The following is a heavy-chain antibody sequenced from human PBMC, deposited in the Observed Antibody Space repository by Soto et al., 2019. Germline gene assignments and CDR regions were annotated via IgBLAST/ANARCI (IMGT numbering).Heavy chain of an antibody. CDR2: IYYSGST. V-gene: IGHV4-59*01. Sequence: LSLTCTVSGGSISSYYWSWIRQPPGKGLEWIGYIYYSGSTNYNPSLKSRVTISVDTSKNQFSLKLSSVTAADTAVYYCARSSWLHYYGMDVWGQGTAVTVSS. CDR1: GGSISSYY. D-gene: IGHD3-22*01. J-gene: IGHJ6*02. CDR3: ARSSWLHYYGMDV.